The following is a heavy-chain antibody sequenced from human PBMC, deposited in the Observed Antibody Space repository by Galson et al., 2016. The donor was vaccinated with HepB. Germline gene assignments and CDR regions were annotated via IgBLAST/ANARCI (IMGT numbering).Heavy chain of an antibody. CDR3: ARDRRSYDITTATYYYGMDV. J-gene: IGHJ6*02. CDR2: RHFSGGT. D-gene: IGHD2-21*02. CDR1: GGSISSGDYY. V-gene: IGHV4-31*03. Sequence: TLSLTCSVSGGSISSGDYYWTWVRQEPGKGLERIGCRHFSGGTYYTPSLQSRVSISLDTSKNQFSLKLNSVTAADTAVYYCARDRRSYDITTATYYYGMDVWGQGTTVIVSS.